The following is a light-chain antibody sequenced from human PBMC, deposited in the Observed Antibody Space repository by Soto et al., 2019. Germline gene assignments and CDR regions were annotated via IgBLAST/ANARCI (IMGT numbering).Light chain of an antibody. V-gene: IGKV3-15*01. J-gene: IGKJ5*01. CDR1: QSVYNN. CDR3: QQYNDWPPIT. Sequence: EIVMTRSPATLSVSPGDRATLSCRASQSVYNNLAWYQQKPGQAPRLLIYDASTRATVIPARFSGSGSGTEFTPTISSLQSEDFAVYYCQQYNDWPPITFGQGTRLDIK. CDR2: DAS.